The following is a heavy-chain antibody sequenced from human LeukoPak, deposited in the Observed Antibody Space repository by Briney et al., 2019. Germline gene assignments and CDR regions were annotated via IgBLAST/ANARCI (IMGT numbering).Heavy chain of an antibody. CDR1: GFTFSSYG. CDR2: IRFDGSNK. V-gene: IGHV3-30*02. Sequence: PGGSLRLSCAASGFTFSSYGMHWVRQAPGKGLELVAFIRFDGSNKYHADSVKGRFTISRDNSKNTLYLQMNSLRAEDTAVYYCAKDTSGGPYWGQGTLVTVSS. J-gene: IGHJ4*02. CDR3: AKDTSGGPY. D-gene: IGHD3-16*01.